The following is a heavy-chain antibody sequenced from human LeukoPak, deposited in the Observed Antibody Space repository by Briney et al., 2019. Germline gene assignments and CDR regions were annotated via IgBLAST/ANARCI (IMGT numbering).Heavy chain of an antibody. CDR2: INPSGGST. D-gene: IGHD3-10*01. J-gene: IGHJ4*02. Sequence: GASVKVSCKASGYTFTSYYMHWVRQAPGQGLEWMGIINPSGGSTSYAQKFQGRVTMTRDTSTSTVYMELSSLRSEDTAVYYCARASISEGLGSDFDYWGQGTLVTVSS. V-gene: IGHV1-46*01. CDR1: GYTFTSYY. CDR3: ARASISEGLGSDFDY.